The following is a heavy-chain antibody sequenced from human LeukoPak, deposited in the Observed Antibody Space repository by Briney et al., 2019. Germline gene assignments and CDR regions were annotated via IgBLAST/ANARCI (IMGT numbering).Heavy chain of an antibody. Sequence: GGSLRLSCAASGCTVSSNYMSWVRQAPGKGLEWVSVIYSGGSTYYADSVKGRFTISRDNSKNTLYLQMNSLRAEDTAVYYCARAMYSSSRTFDYWGQGALVTVSS. CDR2: IYSGGST. J-gene: IGHJ4*02. CDR1: GCTVSSNY. CDR3: ARAMYSSSRTFDY. V-gene: IGHV3-66*02. D-gene: IGHD6-13*01.